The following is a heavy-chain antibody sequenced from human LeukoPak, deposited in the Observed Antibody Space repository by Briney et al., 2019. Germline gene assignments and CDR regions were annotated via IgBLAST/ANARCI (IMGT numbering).Heavy chain of an antibody. Sequence: SETLSLTCTVSGGSISSSSYYWGWIRQPPGKGLEWIGSIYYSGSTYYNPSLKSRVTISVDTSKNQFSLKLSSVTAADTAVYYCARHPNYGFFDYWGQGTPVTVSS. CDR1: GGSISSSSYY. J-gene: IGHJ4*02. CDR2: IYYSGST. CDR3: ARHPNYGFFDY. D-gene: IGHD4-17*01. V-gene: IGHV4-39*01.